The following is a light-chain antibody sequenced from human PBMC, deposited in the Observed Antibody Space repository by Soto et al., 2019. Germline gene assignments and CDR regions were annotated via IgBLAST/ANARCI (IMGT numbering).Light chain of an antibody. J-gene: IGKJ1*01. V-gene: IGKV3-20*01. Sequence: RVVTESAGTLSLPPGQRANLSCIPSQSVSSSSLAWYQQKPGQAPRFLIYGTSSRATGIPDRFSGSGSGTDFSLTISRLEPEDFAVYYCHQYGSLPTTLGQGTKVDIK. CDR2: GTS. CDR3: HQYGSLPTT. CDR1: QSVSSSS.